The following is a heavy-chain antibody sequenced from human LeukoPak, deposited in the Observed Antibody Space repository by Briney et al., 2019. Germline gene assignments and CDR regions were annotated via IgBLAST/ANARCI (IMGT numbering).Heavy chain of an antibody. Sequence: GGSLRLSCAASGFTFSSYSMNWVRQAPGEGLEWVSSISSSSSYIYYADSVKGRFTISRDNAKNSLYLQMNSLRAEDTAVYYCAREHCSGGSCYPDAFDIWGQGTMVTVSS. D-gene: IGHD2-15*01. CDR1: GFTFSSYS. V-gene: IGHV3-21*01. J-gene: IGHJ3*02. CDR2: ISSSSSYI. CDR3: AREHCSGGSCYPDAFDI.